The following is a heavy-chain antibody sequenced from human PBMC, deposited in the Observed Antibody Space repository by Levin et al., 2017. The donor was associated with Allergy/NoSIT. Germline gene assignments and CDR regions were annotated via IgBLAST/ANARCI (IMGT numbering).Heavy chain of an antibody. CDR2: IYTSGST. V-gene: IGHV4-4*07. D-gene: IGHD1-26*01. CDR1: XXPIGGSY. J-gene: IGHJ4*02. Sequence: SQTLSLPCTVSXXPIGGSYGGWIRRQAGKGLEWIGRIYTSGSTNYNPSLKSRVTMSVDTSKNQFSLKLSSVTAADTAVYYCARVGSGSYLDYFDYWGQGTLVTVSS. CDR3: ARVGSGSYLDYFDY.